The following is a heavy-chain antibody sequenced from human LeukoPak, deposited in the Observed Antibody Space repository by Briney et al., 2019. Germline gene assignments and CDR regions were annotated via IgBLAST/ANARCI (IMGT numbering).Heavy chain of an antibody. D-gene: IGHD1-7*01. CDR1: GFTLSSYW. V-gene: IGHV3-7*01. CDR2: IKKDGSEK. J-gene: IGHJ4*02. CDR3: VRSGTSASFDY. Sequence: GRSLRLSCAASGFTLSSYWMSWVRQAPGKGLEWVANIKKDGSEKWYVDSVEGRFTISRDHAKNSLYLQKNSLRVADTAVYYCVRSGTSASFDYWGQGTLVTVSS.